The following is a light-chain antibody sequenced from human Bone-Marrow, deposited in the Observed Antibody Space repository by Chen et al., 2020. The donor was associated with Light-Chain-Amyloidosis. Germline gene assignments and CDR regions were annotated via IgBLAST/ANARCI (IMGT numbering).Light chain of an antibody. J-gene: IGLJ2*01. V-gene: IGLV2-14*01. Sequence: QSALTQPASVSGSPGQSITISCTGTSSDVGGYNYVSWYQHHPGEAPKLMIYEVSNRPSGVSNRFSGSKSGNTASLTISGLQAEDEADYYCCSYAGSNTYVFGGGTKLTVL. CDR1: SSDVGGYNY. CDR3: CSYAGSNTYV. CDR2: EVS.